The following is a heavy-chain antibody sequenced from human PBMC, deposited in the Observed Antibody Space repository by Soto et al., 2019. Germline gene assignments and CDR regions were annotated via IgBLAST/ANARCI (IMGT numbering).Heavy chain of an antibody. J-gene: IGHJ4*02. Sequence: EVQLVESGGGLVQPGGSLRLSCAASGFTFSSYYMSWVRQAPGRGLEWVANIKQDGSEKYYVDSVKGRFTISRDHAKNSLYLQMNRLRAEDTAVYYCAGDRTRSGGYLTYYFDYWGQGTLVTVSS. V-gene: IGHV3-7*05. CDR1: GFTFSSYY. CDR2: IKQDGSEK. CDR3: AGDRTRSGGYLTYYFDY. D-gene: IGHD5-12*01.